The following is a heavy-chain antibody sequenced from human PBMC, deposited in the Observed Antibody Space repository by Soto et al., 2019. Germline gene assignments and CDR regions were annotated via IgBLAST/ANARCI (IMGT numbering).Heavy chain of an antibody. CDR3: ARADSFDAFDI. V-gene: IGHV4-38-2*01. Sequence: SETLSLTFAVSCYSSSSGYYWGWTRQPPGKGLGWIGSIYHSGSTYYNPPLKSRVTISVDTSKNQFSLKLSSVTAADTAVYYCARADSFDAFDIWGQGTMVTVSS. CDR2: IYHSGST. D-gene: IGHD3-22*01. CDR1: CYSSSSGYY. J-gene: IGHJ3*02.